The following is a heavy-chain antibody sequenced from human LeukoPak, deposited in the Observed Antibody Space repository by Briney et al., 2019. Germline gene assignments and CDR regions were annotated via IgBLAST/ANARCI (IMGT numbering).Heavy chain of an antibody. CDR1: GLSVNIYY. V-gene: IGHV3-23*01. CDR3: ARVARPHYSSSHFDY. Sequence: PGGSLRLSCAASGLSVNIYYMTWVRQAPGKGLEWVPVISGSGGSTYYADSVKGRFTISRDNSKNTLYLQMNSLRAEDTAVYYCARVARPHYSSSHFDYWGQGTLVTVSS. D-gene: IGHD6-13*01. J-gene: IGHJ4*02. CDR2: ISGSGGST.